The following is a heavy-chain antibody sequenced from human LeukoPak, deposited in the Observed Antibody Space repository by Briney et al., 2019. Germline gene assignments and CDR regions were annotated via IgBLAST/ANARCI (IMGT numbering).Heavy chain of an antibody. CDR3: AREPGRPNWGGDWYSIQSFDC. CDR1: GFTFSSYS. CDR2: ISSSCSYI. D-gene: IGHD2-21*02. Sequence: GGSLRLSYASSGFTFSSYSVNWVRQAPGKGLEWVSSISSSCSYIYYADLLKRRFTNSRNNAKNSLHLHMNRLISDHTRVYYCAREPGRPNWGGDWYSIQSFDCWREGPLVTVSS. J-gene: IGHJ4*02. V-gene: IGHV3-21*01.